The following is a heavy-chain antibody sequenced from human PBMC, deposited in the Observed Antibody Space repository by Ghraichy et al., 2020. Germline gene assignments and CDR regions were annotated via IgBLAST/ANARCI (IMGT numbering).Heavy chain of an antibody. J-gene: IGHJ5*02. CDR3: ARALERRNFNYLGWFDP. CDR1: GGSISSGGYY. CDR2: IYYSGST. V-gene: IGHV4-31*03. Sequence: SETLSLTCTVSGGSISSGGYYWSWIRQHPGKGLEWIGYIYYSGSTYYNPSLKSRVTISVDTSKNQFSLKLSSVTAADTAVYYCARALERRNFNYLGWFDPWGQGTLVTVSS. D-gene: IGHD1-7*01.